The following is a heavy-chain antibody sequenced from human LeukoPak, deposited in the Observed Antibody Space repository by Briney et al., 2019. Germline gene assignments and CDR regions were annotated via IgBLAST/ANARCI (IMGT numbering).Heavy chain of an antibody. CDR2: TYYRSKWYN. D-gene: IGHD3-22*01. CDR3: ARGQYYYDSSGYPYWYFDL. CDR1: GDSVSSNSAA. Sequence: SQTLSLTCAISGDSVSSNSAAWNWIRQSPSRGLEWLGRTYYRSKWYNDYAVSVKSRITINPDTSKNQFSLQLNSVTPEDTAVYYCARGQYYYDSSGYPYWYFDLWGRGTLVTVSS. J-gene: IGHJ2*01. V-gene: IGHV6-1*01.